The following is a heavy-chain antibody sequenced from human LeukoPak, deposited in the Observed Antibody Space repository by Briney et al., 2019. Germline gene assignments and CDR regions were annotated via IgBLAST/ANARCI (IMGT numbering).Heavy chain of an antibody. V-gene: IGHV3-48*04. J-gene: IGHJ6*02. D-gene: IGHD3-10*01. CDR2: ISSSGSTI. CDR3: ARRGVLWFGELFYYGMDV. Sequence: GGSLRLSCAASGFTFSNYNMNWVRQAPGKGLEWVSYISSSGSTIYYADSVKGRFTISRDNAKNSLYLQMNSLRAEDTAVYYCARRGVLWFGELFYYGMDVWGQGTTVTVSS. CDR1: GFTFSNYN.